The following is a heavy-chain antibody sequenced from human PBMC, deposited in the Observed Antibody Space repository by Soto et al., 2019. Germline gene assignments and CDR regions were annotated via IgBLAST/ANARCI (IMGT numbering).Heavy chain of an antibody. D-gene: IGHD5-12*01. CDR3: ARDDEYSGYDFPLSRYGMDA. Sequence: ASVKVSCKASGYTFTSYAMHWVRQAPGQRLEWMGWINAGNGNTKYSQKFQGRVTITRDTSASTAYMELSSLRSEDTAVYYCARDDEYSGYDFPLSRYGMDAWGQGTTVTAP. CDR1: GYTFTSYA. CDR2: INAGNGNT. J-gene: IGHJ6*02. V-gene: IGHV1-3*01.